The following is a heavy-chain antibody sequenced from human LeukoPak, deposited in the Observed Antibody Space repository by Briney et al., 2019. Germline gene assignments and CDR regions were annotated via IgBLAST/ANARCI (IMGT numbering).Heavy chain of an antibody. CDR3: VVHCSSATCSDY. J-gene: IGHJ4*02. CDR1: GFTFSRHW. D-gene: IGHD2-2*01. CDR2: INGDGSDT. Sequence: PGGALRLSCGASGFTFSRHWLHWVRQAPGKGLVWVSRINGDGSDTSYADSVKGRFTVSRHNPKNTLYLQMNSLRADDTAVYCCVVHCSSATCSDYWGQGTLVTVSS. V-gene: IGHV3-74*01.